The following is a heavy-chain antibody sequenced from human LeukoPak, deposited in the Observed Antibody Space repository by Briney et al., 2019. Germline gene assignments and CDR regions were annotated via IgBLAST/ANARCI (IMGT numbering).Heavy chain of an antibody. Sequence: PSETLSLTCSVSGGSISSYHWSWIRQPPGKGLEWIGYIYYTGSTNYNPSLKSRVSISVDTPKNQFCLKLSSVTAADTAAYYCARGLSGTYVFDYWRQGTLVTVSS. D-gene: IGHD3-10*01. J-gene: IGHJ4*02. CDR3: ARGLSGTYVFDY. CDR2: IYYTGST. V-gene: IGHV4-59*01. CDR1: GGSISSYH.